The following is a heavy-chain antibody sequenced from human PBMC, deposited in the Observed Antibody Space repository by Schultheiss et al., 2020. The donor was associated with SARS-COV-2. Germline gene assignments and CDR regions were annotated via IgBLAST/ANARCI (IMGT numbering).Heavy chain of an antibody. J-gene: IGHJ3*02. V-gene: IGHV4-61*01. CDR3: ARDRRIDYYDRTYAFDI. CDR2: IYYSGST. Sequence: SETLSLTCTVSGGSVSSGSYYWSWIRQPPGKGLEWIGYIYYSGSTNYNPSLKSRVTISVDTSKNQFSLKLSSVTAADTAVYYCARDRRIDYYDRTYAFDIWGQGTMVTVSS. D-gene: IGHD3-22*01. CDR1: GGSVSSGSYY.